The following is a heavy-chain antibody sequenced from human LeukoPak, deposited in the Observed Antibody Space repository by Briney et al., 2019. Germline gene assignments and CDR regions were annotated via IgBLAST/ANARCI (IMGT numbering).Heavy chain of an antibody. CDR3: ASFLTGDHGRTYYFDY. CDR2: IIPILGIA. D-gene: IGHD7-27*01. CDR1: GGTFSSYA. V-gene: IGHV1-69*04. J-gene: IGHJ4*02. Sequence: GASVKVSCKASGGTFSSYAISWVRQAPGQGLEWMGRIIPILGIANYAQKFQGRATITADKSTSTAYMELSSLRSEDTAVYYCASFLTGDHGRTYYFDYWGQGTLVTVSS.